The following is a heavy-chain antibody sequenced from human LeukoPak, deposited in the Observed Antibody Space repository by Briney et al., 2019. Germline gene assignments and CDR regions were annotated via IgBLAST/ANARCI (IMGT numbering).Heavy chain of an antibody. D-gene: IGHD1-1*01. V-gene: IGHV1-69*05. CDR1: GGTFSSYA. Sequence: SVTVSCKASGGTFSSYAISWVRQAPGQGLEWTGGIIPIFGTANYAQKFQGRVTITTDASTTTAYLELSSLRSEDTAVYYCARGVGSTGTSPGLFDYWGQGTLVTVSS. CDR2: IIPIFGTA. J-gene: IGHJ4*02. CDR3: ARGVGSTGTSPGLFDY.